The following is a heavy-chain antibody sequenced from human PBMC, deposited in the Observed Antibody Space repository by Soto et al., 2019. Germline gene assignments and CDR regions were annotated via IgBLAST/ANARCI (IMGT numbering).Heavy chain of an antibody. V-gene: IGHV3-23*01. CDR3: AKDPSASWGRFWFDP. D-gene: IGHD1-26*01. CDR1: GFTFSSYA. J-gene: IGHJ5*02. CDR2: ISGSGGST. Sequence: ETLRLSCAASGFTFSSYAMSWVRQAPGKGLEWVSAISGSGGSTYYADSVKGRFTISRDNSKNTLYLQMNSLRAEDTAVYYCAKDPSASWGRFWFDPWGQGTLVTVS.